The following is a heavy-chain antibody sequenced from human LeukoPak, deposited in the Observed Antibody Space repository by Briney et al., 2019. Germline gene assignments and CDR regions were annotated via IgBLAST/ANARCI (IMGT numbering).Heavy chain of an antibody. CDR1: GGSISSYY. V-gene: IGHV4-59*01. CDR2: IYYSGST. Sequence: PSETLSLTCTVSGGSISSYYWSWIRQPPGKGLEWIGYIYYSGSTNYNPSLKSRVTISIDTSKNQFSLKLSSVTAADTAVYYCARGDQRWLQPAYFDYWGQGTLVTVSS. D-gene: IGHD5-24*01. CDR3: ARGDQRWLQPAYFDY. J-gene: IGHJ4*02.